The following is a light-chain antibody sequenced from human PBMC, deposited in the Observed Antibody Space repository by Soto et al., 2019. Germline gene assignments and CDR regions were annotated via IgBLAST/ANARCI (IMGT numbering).Light chain of an antibody. V-gene: IGKV3-15*01. CDR3: QQYNKWRT. Sequence: EIVMTQSPATLSVSPGERETLSCRASESVSINVAWYQQKPGQAPRLLIYGASTRATGIPARISGSGSGIEFTLTISSLQSEEFAVYYCQQYNKWRTFGQGTKVEVK. CDR1: ESVSIN. J-gene: IGKJ1*01. CDR2: GAS.